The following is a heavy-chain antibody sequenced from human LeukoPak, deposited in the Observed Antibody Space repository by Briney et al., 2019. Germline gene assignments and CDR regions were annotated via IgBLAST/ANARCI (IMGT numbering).Heavy chain of an antibody. Sequence: GGSLRLSCAASGFTFSSYEMNWVRQAPGKGLEWVSYISSSGSTIYYADSVKGRFTISRDNAKNSLYLQMNSLRAEDTAVYYCARDSGYSGSWSFDHWGQGILVTVSS. CDR1: GFTFSSYE. V-gene: IGHV3-48*03. J-gene: IGHJ4*02. CDR2: ISSSGSTI. CDR3: ARDSGYSGSWSFDH. D-gene: IGHD6-13*01.